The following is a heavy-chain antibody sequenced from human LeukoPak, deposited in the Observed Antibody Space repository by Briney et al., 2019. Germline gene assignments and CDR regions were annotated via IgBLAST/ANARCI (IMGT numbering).Heavy chain of an antibody. Sequence: GGSLRLSCAASGLTFSSYAMRWVRQAPGKGLEWVSAISGSGGSTYYADSVKGRFTISRDNSKNTLYLQMNSLRAEDTAVYYCAKRSGYYHFDYWGQGTLVTVSS. V-gene: IGHV3-23*01. CDR2: ISGSGGST. D-gene: IGHD3-3*01. J-gene: IGHJ4*02. CDR3: AKRSGYYHFDY. CDR1: GLTFSSYA.